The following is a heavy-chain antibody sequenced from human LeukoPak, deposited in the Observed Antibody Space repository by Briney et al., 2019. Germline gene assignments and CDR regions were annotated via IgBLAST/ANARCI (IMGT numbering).Heavy chain of an antibody. D-gene: IGHD3-16*01. Sequence: KPSETLSLTCTVSGASINSHYWSWIRQPPGKGLEWIGYIHYTGTTTYNPSLKSRVTISVDTSKNQFSLKLNSVTAADTAVYYCARGDTNLGLDPWGQGTLVTVS. V-gene: IGHV4-59*08. CDR1: GASINSHY. CDR3: ARGDTNLGLDP. CDR2: IHYTGTT. J-gene: IGHJ5*02.